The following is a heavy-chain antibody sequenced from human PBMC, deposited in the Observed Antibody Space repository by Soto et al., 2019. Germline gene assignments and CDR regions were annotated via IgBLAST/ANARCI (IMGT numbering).Heavy chain of an antibody. V-gene: IGHV3-74*01. CDR2: INDDGSST. CDR3: TRGPRSTSTGTGAF. CDR1: GSTFSMYW. J-gene: IGHJ4*02. D-gene: IGHD1-1*01. Sequence: AGSLRLSCAASGSTFSMYWMHWVRPVPGKGPEWVSRINDDGSSTNYADSVKGRFTISRDNAKNTLYLQMNALRAEDTAVYYCTRGPRSTSTGTGAFWGQGTLVTVSS.